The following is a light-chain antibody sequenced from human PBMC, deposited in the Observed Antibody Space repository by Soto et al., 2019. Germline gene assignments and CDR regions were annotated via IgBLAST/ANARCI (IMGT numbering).Light chain of an antibody. CDR1: QDISSY. CDR2: GAH. J-gene: IGKJ4*01. CDR3: QQLNSYPLS. V-gene: IGKV1-9*01. Sequence: DIQLTQSPSLLSASVGDRVTITCRASQDISSYLAWYQQKQGRAPELLINGAHSLHSGVPSRFSGSGSGTEFSLTISSLQPEDFATYYCQQLNSYPLSFGGGTKVKI.